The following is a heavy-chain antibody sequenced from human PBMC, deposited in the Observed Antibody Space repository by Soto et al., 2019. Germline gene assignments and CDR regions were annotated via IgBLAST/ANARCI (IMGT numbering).Heavy chain of an antibody. CDR1: GGSFTNGDYY. J-gene: IGHJ4*02. V-gene: IGHV4-30-4*01. D-gene: IGHD3-10*01. Sequence: SETLSLTCTVSGGSFTNGDYYWSGIRQPPGKGLEWFGYTSYSGSTYYNPPLRRRVTISMDSSENQFSLKLSSVPAADTGVYFCARGRGPGSYHGSVFDSWGQGTLVTVSS. CDR3: ARGRGPGSYHGSVFDS. CDR2: TSYSGST.